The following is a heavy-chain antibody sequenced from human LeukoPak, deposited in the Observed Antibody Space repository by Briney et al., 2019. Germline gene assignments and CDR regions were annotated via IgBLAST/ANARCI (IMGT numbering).Heavy chain of an antibody. J-gene: IGHJ4*02. CDR3: ARGVRGHTSKKEMSVFDY. CDR2: INSDGSST. V-gene: IGHV3-74*01. CDR1: GFTFISYW. Sequence: GGSLPQTRAASGFTFISYWIHWVRQVPGKGLVWVSRINSDGSSTIYADSVKGRFTISRDNAKNTLYLQMNSLRAEDTAVYYCARGVRGHTSKKEMSVFDYLGPGDMVTVSS. D-gene: IGHD3-10*02.